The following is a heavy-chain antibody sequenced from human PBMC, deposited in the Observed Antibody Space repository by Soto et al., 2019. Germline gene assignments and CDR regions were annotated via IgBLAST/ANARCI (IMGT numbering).Heavy chain of an antibody. Sequence: EVQLVESGGALVQPGGSLRLSCAASGFTFSSYWMHWVRQAPGEGLVWVSRIKTDGSTSRYADSVKGRFTISRDNAKKTMHLEMKSLRAEDTAVYYCARVGVGHYEFDYWGQGTLVTVSS. CDR1: GFTFSSYW. CDR3: ARVGVGHYEFDY. J-gene: IGHJ4*02. V-gene: IGHV3-74*01. CDR2: IKTDGSTS. D-gene: IGHD3-16*01.